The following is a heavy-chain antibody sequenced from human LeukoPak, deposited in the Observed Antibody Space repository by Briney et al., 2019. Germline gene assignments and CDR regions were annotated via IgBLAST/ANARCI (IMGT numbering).Heavy chain of an antibody. V-gene: IGHV3-23*01. J-gene: IGHJ4*02. D-gene: IGHD2-21*02. CDR1: GFTFSSYA. Sequence: GGSLRLSCAASGFTFSSYAMSWVRQAPGKGLEWVSAINGSGGSTYYADSVKGRFTISRDNSKNTLYLQMNSLRDEDTAVYYCARDVVVTAIWYYFDYWGQGTLVTVSS. CDR2: INGSGGST. CDR3: ARDVVVTAIWYYFDY.